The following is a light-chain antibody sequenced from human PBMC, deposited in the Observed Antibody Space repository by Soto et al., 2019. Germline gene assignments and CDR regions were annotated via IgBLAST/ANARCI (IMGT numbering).Light chain of an antibody. CDR2: DAS. J-gene: IGKJ1*01. V-gene: IGKV3-15*01. CDR1: QSVGSD. CDR3: QQYDNWPRT. Sequence: EKVMTQSPATLSVSPGERATLSCRAGQSVGSDLAWYQQKPGQPPRLLIYDASTRATGIPSRFSGSGSGTEFTLTISSLKSEDFAVYYCQQYDNWPRTFGQGTKVDIK.